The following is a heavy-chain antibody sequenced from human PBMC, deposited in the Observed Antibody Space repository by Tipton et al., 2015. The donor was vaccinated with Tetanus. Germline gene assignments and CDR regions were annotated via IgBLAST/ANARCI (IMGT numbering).Heavy chain of an antibody. Sequence: TLSLTCIVSGGSMSGSGHYGAWVRQSPGKGLEWIGSVSYSGRTYYSPSLKSRVNMSVDTSKKDFSVRLGSVTAADTAVYYCARGRLAVTTQGYYFDYWGQGTLVTVSS. V-gene: IGHV4-39*02. CDR3: ARGRLAVTTQGYYFDY. J-gene: IGHJ4*02. CDR2: VSYSGRT. CDR1: GGSMSGSGHY. D-gene: IGHD2-21*02.